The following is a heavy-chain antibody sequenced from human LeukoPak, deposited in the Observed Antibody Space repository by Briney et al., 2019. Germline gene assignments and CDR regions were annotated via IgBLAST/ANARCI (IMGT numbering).Heavy chain of an antibody. V-gene: IGHV4-31*09. CDR2: IYYSGST. D-gene: IGHD5-24*01. CDR3: ATTSRDGYNSDWDY. J-gene: IGHJ4*02. Sequence: SETLSLTCTVSGGSISSGGYYWSWIRQHPGKGLEWIGYIYYSGSTYYNPSLKSRVTISVDRSKNQFSLKLSSVTAADTAVYYCATTSRDGYNSDWDYWGQGTLVTVSS. CDR1: GGSISSGGYY.